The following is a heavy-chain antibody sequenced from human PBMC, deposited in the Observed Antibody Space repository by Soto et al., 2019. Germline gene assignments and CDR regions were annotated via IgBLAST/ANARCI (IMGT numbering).Heavy chain of an antibody. V-gene: IGHV3-74*01. CDR3: ARGGAMGVDY. Sequence: GGSLRLSCTSSGFTFNTHWLHWVRQAPGKGLVWVSRIYFDGITTNYADSVQGRLTVSRDNAKNTVYLHVNTLRDEDTAVYYCARGGAMGVDYWGQGTLVTVSS. CDR1: GFTFNTHW. J-gene: IGHJ4*02. CDR2: IYFDGITT. D-gene: IGHD1-26*01.